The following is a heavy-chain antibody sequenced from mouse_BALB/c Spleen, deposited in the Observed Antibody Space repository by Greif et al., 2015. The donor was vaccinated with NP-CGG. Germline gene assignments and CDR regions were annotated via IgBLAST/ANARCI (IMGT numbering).Heavy chain of an antibody. V-gene: IGHV1S81*02. D-gene: IGHD1-2*01. CDR1: GYTFTSYW. CDR2: INPSNGRT. CDR3: ARGYITTAYWYFDV. J-gene: IGHJ1*01. Sequence: QVQLQQSGAELVRPGASVKLSCKASGYTFTSYWMHWVKQRPGQGLEWVGEINPSNGRTNYNEKFKSKATLTVDKSSSTAYMQLSSLTSEDSAVYYCARGYITTAYWYFDVWGAGTTVTVSS.